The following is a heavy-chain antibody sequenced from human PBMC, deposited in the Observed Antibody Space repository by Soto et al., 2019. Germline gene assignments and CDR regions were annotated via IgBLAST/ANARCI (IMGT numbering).Heavy chain of an antibody. V-gene: IGHV3-53*01. CDR1: GFTVSSNY. J-gene: IGHJ1*01. Sequence: EVQLVESGGGLIQPGGSLRLSCAASGFTVSSNYISWVRQAPGKGLEWVSVIYSGGSTYYADSVKGRFTISRDNSKNALYLQMHSLTAGGTGVYYCARDRVESGYPEYFQDCGQGTLVTVSS. D-gene: IGHD3-22*01. CDR3: ARDRVESGYPEYFQD. CDR2: IYSGGST.